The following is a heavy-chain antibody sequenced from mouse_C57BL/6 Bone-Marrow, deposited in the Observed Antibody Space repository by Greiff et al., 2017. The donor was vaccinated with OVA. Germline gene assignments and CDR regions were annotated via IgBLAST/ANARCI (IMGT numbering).Heavy chain of an antibody. CDR1: GYTFTSYW. J-gene: IGHJ1*03. Sequence: VKLQQPGAELVKPGASVKLSCKTSGYTFTSYWMHWVKQRPGQGLEWIGMIHPNSGSTNYNEKFKSKATLTVDKYSSTAYMQLSSLTSEDSAVYYCARGGFYYSNYVGWYFDVWGTGTTVTVSS. CDR3: ARGGFYYSNYVGWYFDV. V-gene: IGHV1-64*01. D-gene: IGHD2-5*01. CDR2: IHPNSGST.